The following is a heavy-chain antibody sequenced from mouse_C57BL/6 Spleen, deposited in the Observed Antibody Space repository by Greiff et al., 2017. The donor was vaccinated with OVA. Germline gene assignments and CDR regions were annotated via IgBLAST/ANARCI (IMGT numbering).Heavy chain of an antibody. CDR1: GFTFSSYT. J-gene: IGHJ4*01. V-gene: IGHV5-9*01. CDR3: AGRIVPYGYDEDYAMDY. Sequence: EVKLVESGGGLVKPGGSLKLSCAASGFTFSSYTMSWVRQTPEKRLEWVATISGGGGNTYYPDSVKGRFTISRDNAKNTLYLQMSSLRSEDTALYDCAGRIVPYGYDEDYAMDYWGQGTSVTVSS. CDR2: ISGGGGNT. D-gene: IGHD2-2*01.